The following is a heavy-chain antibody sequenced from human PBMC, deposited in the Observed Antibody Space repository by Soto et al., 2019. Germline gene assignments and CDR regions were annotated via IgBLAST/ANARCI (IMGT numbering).Heavy chain of an antibody. CDR1: GGTFSSYA. CDR3: AREMGDVYGSGTYWFDP. V-gene: IGHV1-69*12. J-gene: IGHJ5*02. CDR2: IIPIFGTA. Sequence: QVQLVQSGAEVKKPGSSVKVSCKASGGTFSSYAISWVRQAPGQGLEWMGGIIPIFGTANYAQKFQGRVTITADESTSTAYMERSSVRSEDTAVYYCAREMGDVYGSGTYWFDPWGQGTLVTVSS. D-gene: IGHD3-10*01.